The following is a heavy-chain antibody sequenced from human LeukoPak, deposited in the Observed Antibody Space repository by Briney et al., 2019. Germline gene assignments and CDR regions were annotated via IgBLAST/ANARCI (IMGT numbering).Heavy chain of an antibody. J-gene: IGHJ5*02. CDR3: ARDSAVTTGWFDP. CDR1: GFTFSSYR. V-gene: IGHV3-21*01. Sequence: TGGSLRLSCAASGFTFSSYRMNWVRQAPGKGLEWVSSISTSSSYIYYADSVKGRFTISRDNAKNSLYLQMNSLRAEDTAVYYCARDSAVTTGWFDPWGQGTLVTVSS. CDR2: ISTSSSYI. D-gene: IGHD4-17*01.